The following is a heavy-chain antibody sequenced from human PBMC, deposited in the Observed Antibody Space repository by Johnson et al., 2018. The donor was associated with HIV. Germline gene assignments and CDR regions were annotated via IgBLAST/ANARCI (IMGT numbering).Heavy chain of an antibody. Sequence: VQLVESGGGVVRPGGSLRLSCAASGFTFDDYGMSWVRQAPGKGLEWVSGISGSGGSTYYADSVKGRFTISRDNSKNTLYLQMNSLRAEDTAVYYCGKGKFTMKVVIFIDMWGQVTMVTVSS. J-gene: IGHJ3*02. CDR3: GKGKFTMKVVIFIDM. V-gene: IGHV3-23*04. D-gene: IGHD3-22*01. CDR1: GFTFDDYG. CDR2: ISGSGGST.